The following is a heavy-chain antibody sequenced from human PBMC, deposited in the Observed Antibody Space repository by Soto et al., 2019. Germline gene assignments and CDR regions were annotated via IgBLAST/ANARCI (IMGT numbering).Heavy chain of an antibody. V-gene: IGHV1-69*01. D-gene: IGHD3-22*01. CDR2: IIPIFGTA. CDR1: GGTLDSYA. CDR3: ARDGYYYDSSGYSYYFDY. Sequence: SVEVCCKDSGGTLDSYAISWVRQENRQGLEWMGGIIPIFGTANYAQKFQGRVTITADESTSTAYIELSSLRSEDTAVYYCARDGYYYDSSGYSYYFDYWGQGTLVTVSS. J-gene: IGHJ4*02.